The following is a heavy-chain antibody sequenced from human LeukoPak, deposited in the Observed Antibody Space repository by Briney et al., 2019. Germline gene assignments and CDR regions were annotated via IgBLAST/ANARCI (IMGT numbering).Heavy chain of an antibody. J-gene: IGHJ4*02. V-gene: IGHV3-7*01. Sequence: GRSLRLSCAASGFTFSNYAMSWVRQAPGKGLEWVANIKQDGSEKYYVDSVKGRFTISRDNAKNSLYLQMNSLRAEDTAVYYCARGSSSRRTDYWGQGTLVTVSS. D-gene: IGHD6-13*01. CDR3: ARGSSSRRTDY. CDR1: GFTFSNYA. CDR2: IKQDGSEK.